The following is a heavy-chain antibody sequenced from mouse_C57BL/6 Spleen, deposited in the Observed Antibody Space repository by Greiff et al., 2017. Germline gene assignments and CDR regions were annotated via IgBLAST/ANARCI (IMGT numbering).Heavy chain of an antibody. CDR3: ARDGYPRFSY. Sequence: EVKLVESGGGLVKPGGSLKLSCAASGFTFSDYGMHWVRQAPEKGLEWVAYISSGSSTIYYADTVKGRFTISRDNATNTLFLQMTSLRSEDTAMYYCARDGYPRFSYWGQGTLVTVSA. CDR2: ISSGSSTI. D-gene: IGHD2-3*01. J-gene: IGHJ3*01. CDR1: GFTFSDYG. V-gene: IGHV5-17*01.